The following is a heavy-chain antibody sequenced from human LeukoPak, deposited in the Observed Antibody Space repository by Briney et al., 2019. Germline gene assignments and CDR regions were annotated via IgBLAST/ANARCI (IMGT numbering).Heavy chain of an antibody. CDR3: ARAMVRGPYYFDY. CDR1: GGSISSSSYY. CDR2: IYYSGST. Sequence: KTSETLSLTCTVSGGSISSSSYYWGWIRQPPGKGLEWIGSIYYSGSTYYNPSLKSRVTISVDTSKNQFSLKLSSVTAADTAVYYCARAMVRGPYYFDYWGQGTLVTVSS. V-gene: IGHV4-39*01. J-gene: IGHJ4*02. D-gene: IGHD3-10*01.